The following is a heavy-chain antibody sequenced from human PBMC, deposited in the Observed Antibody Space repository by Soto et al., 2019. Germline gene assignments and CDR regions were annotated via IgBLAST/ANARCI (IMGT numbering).Heavy chain of an antibody. CDR2: ISGSGGST. CDR3: AKDPVYCGGDCYSGWFDP. D-gene: IGHD2-21*02. CDR1: GFTFSSYA. Sequence: EVQLLESGGGLVQPGGSLRLSCTASGFTFSSYAMSWVRQAPGKGLEWVSAISGSGGSTYYADSVKGRFTISRDNSKNPLYLQMNSLRAEDTAVYYCAKDPVYCGGDCYSGWFDPWGQGTLVTVSS. J-gene: IGHJ5*02. V-gene: IGHV3-23*01.